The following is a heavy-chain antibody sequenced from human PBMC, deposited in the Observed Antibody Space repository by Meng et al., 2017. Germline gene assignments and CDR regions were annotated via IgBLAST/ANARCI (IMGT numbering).Heavy chain of an antibody. CDR1: GFTFSSYA. CDR2: ISYDGSNK. J-gene: IGHJ4*02. Sequence: LTCAASGFTFSSYAMHWVRQAPGKGLEWVAVISYDGSNKYYADSVKGRSTISRDNSKNTLYLQMNSLRAEDTAVYYCARDGDYRTFDYWGQGTLVTVSS. CDR3: ARDGDYRTFDY. D-gene: IGHD4-17*01. V-gene: IGHV3-30*01.